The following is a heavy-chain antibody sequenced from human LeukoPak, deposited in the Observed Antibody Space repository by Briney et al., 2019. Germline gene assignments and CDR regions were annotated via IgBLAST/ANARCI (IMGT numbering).Heavy chain of an antibody. CDR3: ARGVALNDYGFDY. Sequence: GGSLRLSCAASGFTFDDYAMSWVRQAPGKGLEWVSGINWNGGGTSYADSVRGRFTISRDNAKNSVYLQMNSLSAEDTALYYCARGVALNDYGFDYWGQGTLVTVSS. CDR2: INWNGGGT. D-gene: IGHD4-17*01. J-gene: IGHJ4*02. V-gene: IGHV3-20*04. CDR1: GFTFDDYA.